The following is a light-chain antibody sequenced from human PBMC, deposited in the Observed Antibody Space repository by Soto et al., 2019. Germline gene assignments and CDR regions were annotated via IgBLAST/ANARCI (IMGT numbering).Light chain of an antibody. V-gene: IGKV1-9*01. Sequence: DIQLTQSPSFLSASVGDGVTITCRASQGISSSLAWYQQKPGKAPNLLIYAASTLQTGFPSRFSGSGSGTEFTLTISSLQPEDFATYYCQHLYAYPLDFGQGTRLDI. CDR1: QGISSS. CDR3: QHLYAYPLD. CDR2: AAS. J-gene: IGKJ5*01.